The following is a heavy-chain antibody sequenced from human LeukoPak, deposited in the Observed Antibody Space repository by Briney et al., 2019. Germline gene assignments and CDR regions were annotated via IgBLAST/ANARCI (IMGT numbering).Heavy chain of an antibody. CDR2: INPNSGGT. V-gene: IGHV1-2*02. J-gene: IGHJ4*02. CDR3: ARTSYGGWADYFDY. CDR1: GYTFTGYY. D-gene: IGHD4-23*01. Sequence: ASVKVSCKASGYTFTGYYMHWVRQAPGQGLEWMGWINPNSGGTNYAQKFQGRVTMTRDTSISTAYMELNRLRSDDTAVYYCARTSYGGWADYFDYWGQGTLVTVSS.